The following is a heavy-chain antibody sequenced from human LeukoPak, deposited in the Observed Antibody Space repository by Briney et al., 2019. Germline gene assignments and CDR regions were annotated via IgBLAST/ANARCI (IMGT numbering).Heavy chain of an antibody. CDR1: GFTFDTAW. V-gene: IGHV3-7*03. J-gene: IGHJ4*02. D-gene: IGHD6-25*01. CDR2: IKQDGSEK. CDR3: VRGPHIAATSY. Sequence: GGSLRLSCAASGFTFDTAWMNWVRQAPGKGLEWVANIKQDGSEKQYVDSVKGRFAISRDNAKKSLYLQINTLRAEDTAVYYCVRGPHIAATSYWGQGTLVTVSS.